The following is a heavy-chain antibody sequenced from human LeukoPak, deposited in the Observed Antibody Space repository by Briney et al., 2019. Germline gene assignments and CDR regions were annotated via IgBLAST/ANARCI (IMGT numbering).Heavy chain of an antibody. CDR1: GFTFSSNA. CDR2: ISVSGSRA. J-gene: IGHJ6*02. V-gene: IGHV3-23*01. CDR3: TKDHDGMHA. Sequence: GESLRLSCAASGFTFSSNAMSWVRQAPGKGLEWVSVISVSGSRAYYADFVKGRFTVSRDNSKNTVLLQMNSLRVEDTAVYYCTKDHDGMHAWGQGTTVTVSS.